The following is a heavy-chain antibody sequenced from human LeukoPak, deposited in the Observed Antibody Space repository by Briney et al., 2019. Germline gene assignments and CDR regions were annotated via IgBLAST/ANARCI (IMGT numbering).Heavy chain of an antibody. CDR1: GFSLSGYW. Sequence: PGGSLRFSCVGSGFSLSGYWMSWVRQAPGKGLEWVARLHADGSEYSYVGSVKGRFTISGDNAKNSLYLQMNSLRVDDTAVYYCARGGYSFDYLGQGTLVTVSS. CDR3: ARGGYSFDY. CDR2: LHADGSEY. D-gene: IGHD5-12*01. J-gene: IGHJ4*02. V-gene: IGHV3-7*01.